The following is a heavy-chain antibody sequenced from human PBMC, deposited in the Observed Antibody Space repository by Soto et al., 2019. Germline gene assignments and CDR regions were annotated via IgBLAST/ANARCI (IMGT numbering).Heavy chain of an antibody. V-gene: IGHV4-59*01. J-gene: IGHJ4*02. Sequence: LSLTCRVSGGSMSGYYWSWIRQAPGKGLEWIGYVYYTGSTNYNPSLQSRVTISVDTSNKQFSLSLRLVTAADTAVYFCERSIAVPSSHIDHWGQGIRVTVSS. D-gene: IGHD6-6*01. CDR2: VYYTGST. CDR3: ERSIAVPSSHIDH. CDR1: GGSMSGYY.